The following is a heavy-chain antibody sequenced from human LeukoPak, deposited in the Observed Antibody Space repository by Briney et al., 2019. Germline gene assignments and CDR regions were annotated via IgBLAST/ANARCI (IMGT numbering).Heavy chain of an antibody. CDR1: GGSISSYY. CDR3: ARVNRGASYYYYYMDV. J-gene: IGHJ6*03. D-gene: IGHD1-14*01. V-gene: IGHV4-4*07. CDR2: IYTSGST. Sequence: SETLSLTCTVSGGSISSYYWSWIRQPPGKGLEWIGRIYTSGSTNYNPSLKSRVTMSVDTSKNQFSLKLSSVTAADTAVYYCARVNRGASYYYYYMDVWGKGTTVTVSS.